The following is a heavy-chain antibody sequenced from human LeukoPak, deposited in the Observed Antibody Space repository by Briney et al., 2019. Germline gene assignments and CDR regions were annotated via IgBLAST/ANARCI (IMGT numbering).Heavy chain of an antibody. D-gene: IGHD3-3*01. CDR3: ARHIGTPAPYYDFWSGYYEYWFDP. CDR2: IYYSGST. CDR1: GGSISSGGYY. V-gene: IGHV4-31*03. J-gene: IGHJ5*02. Sequence: PSQTLSLTCTVSGGSISSGGYYWSWIRQHPGKGLEWIGYIYYSGSTYYNPSLKSRVTISVDTSKNQFSLKLSSVTAADTAVYYCARHIGTPAPYYDFWSGYYEYWFDPWGQGTLVTVSS.